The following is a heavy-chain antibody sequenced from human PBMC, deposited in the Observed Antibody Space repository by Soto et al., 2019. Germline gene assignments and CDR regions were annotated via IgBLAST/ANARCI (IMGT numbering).Heavy chain of an antibody. CDR1: GFSLGTSGVG. CDR2: IYWNDDK. Sequence: SGPTLVNPTQTLTLTCTFSGFSLGTSGVGVGWIRQPPGKALEWLALIYWNDDKRYSPSLKSRLTITKDTSKNQVVLTMTNMDPVDTATYYCAQYDFWSGYPPPGWFDPWGQGTLVTVSS. CDR3: AQYDFWSGYPPPGWFDP. D-gene: IGHD3-3*01. J-gene: IGHJ5*02. V-gene: IGHV2-5*01.